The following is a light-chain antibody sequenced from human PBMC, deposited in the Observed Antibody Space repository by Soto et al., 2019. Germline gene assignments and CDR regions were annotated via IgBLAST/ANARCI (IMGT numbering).Light chain of an antibody. Sequence: EIQMTQSPSSLSSSVGERVTITCRASQTIITYLNWYQQKPGQTPSLLIYDASSLQSGVPLRFSGSGSGTEFTLTISSLQPEDFATYYCQQSYRTLFTFGPGTKVEIK. J-gene: IGKJ3*01. V-gene: IGKV1-39*01. CDR2: DAS. CDR1: QTIITY. CDR3: QQSYRTLFT.